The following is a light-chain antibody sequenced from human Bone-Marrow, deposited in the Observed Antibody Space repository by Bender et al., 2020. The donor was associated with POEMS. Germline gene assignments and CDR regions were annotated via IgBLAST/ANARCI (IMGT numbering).Light chain of an antibody. J-gene: IGLJ3*02. CDR2: DVS. Sequence: QSALTQPASVSGSPGQSITISCTGTSSDVGSYNLVSWYQHHPGKAPKLMIYDVSNRPSGISDRFSGSKSGNTASLTISGLQAEDEADYFCSSKVTGSTWVFGGGTKLTVL. V-gene: IGLV2-14*02. CDR3: SSKVTGSTWV. CDR1: SSDVGSYNL.